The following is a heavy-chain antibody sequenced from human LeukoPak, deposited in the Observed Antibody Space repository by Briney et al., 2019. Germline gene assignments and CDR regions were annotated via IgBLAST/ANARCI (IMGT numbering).Heavy chain of an antibody. CDR1: GYTFTSYA. Sequence: ASVKVSCKASGYTFTSYAMHWVRQAPGQRLEWMGWINAGNGNTKYSQKFQGRVTITRDTSASTAYMELSSLRSEDTAVYYCARDLPRYCSSTSRQGNYWGQGTLVTVSS. V-gene: IGHV1-3*01. CDR2: INAGNGNT. CDR3: ARDLPRYCSSTSRQGNY. D-gene: IGHD2-2*01. J-gene: IGHJ4*02.